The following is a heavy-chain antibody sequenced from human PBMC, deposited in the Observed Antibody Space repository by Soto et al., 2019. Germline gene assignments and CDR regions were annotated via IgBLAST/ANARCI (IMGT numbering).Heavy chain of an antibody. CDR1: GGSISSYY. CDR2: IYYSGST. Sequence: QVQLQESGPGLVKPSETLSLTCTVSGGSISSYYWSWIRQPPGKGLEWIGYIYYSGSTNYNPSLKGRVTISVDTSKNQFSLKLSSVTAADTAVYYCARSLGYSSSWYDLDKNWFDPWGQGTLVTVSS. V-gene: IGHV4-59*01. CDR3: ARSLGYSSSWYDLDKNWFDP. D-gene: IGHD6-13*01. J-gene: IGHJ5*02.